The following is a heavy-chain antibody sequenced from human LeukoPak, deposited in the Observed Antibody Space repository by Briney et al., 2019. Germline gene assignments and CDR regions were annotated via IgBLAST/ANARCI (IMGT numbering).Heavy chain of an antibody. V-gene: IGHV3-30-3*01. CDR2: ISYDGSNK. CDR3: AREGERDFWSGYFYYFDY. D-gene: IGHD3-3*01. CDR1: GFTFSSYA. J-gene: IGHJ4*02. Sequence: GGSLRLSCAASGFTFSSYAMHWVRQAPGKGLEWVAVISYDGSNKYYADSVKGRFTISRDNSKNTLYLQMNSLRAEDTAVYYCAREGERDFWSGYFYYFDYWGQGTLVTVSS.